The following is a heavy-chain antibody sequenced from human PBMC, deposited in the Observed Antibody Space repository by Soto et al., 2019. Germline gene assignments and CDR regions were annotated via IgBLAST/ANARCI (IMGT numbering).Heavy chain of an antibody. CDR3: AREGGSYSWFDP. D-gene: IGHD1-26*01. CDR2: IWYDGSNK. Sequence: GGSLRLSCAASGFTFSSYGMHWVRQAPGKGLEWVAVIWYDGSNKYYADSVKGRFTISRDNAKNSLYLQMNSLRDEDTAVYYCAREGGSYSWFDPWGQGT. V-gene: IGHV3-33*01. J-gene: IGHJ5*02. CDR1: GFTFSSYG.